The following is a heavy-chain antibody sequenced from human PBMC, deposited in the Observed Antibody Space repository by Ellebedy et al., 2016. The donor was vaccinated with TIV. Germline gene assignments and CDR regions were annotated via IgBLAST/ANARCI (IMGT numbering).Heavy chain of an antibody. CDR3: ARLFGPMVRGVGWDY. V-gene: IGHV1-69*13. CDR2: IIPIFGTA. J-gene: IGHJ4*02. Sequence: SVKVSXXASGGTFSSYAISWVRQAPGQGLEWMGGIIPIFGTANYAQNFQGRVTITADESTSTAYMELSSLRSEDTAVYYCARLFGPMVRGVGWDYWGQGTLVTVSS. CDR1: GGTFSSYA. D-gene: IGHD3-10*01.